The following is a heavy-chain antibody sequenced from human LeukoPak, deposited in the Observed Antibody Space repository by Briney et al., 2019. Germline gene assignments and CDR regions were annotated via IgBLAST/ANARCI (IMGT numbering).Heavy chain of an antibody. D-gene: IGHD3-10*01. V-gene: IGHV1-2*04. CDR2: INPNSGGT. CDR1: GYTFTGYY. Sequence: ASVKVSCKASGYTFTGYYMHWVRQAPGQGLEWMGWINPNSGGTNYAQKFQGWVTMTRDTSISTAYMELGSLRSEDTAVYYCAIAHLMYYYGSGSYQYWGQGTLVTVSS. CDR3: AIAHLMYYYGSGSYQY. J-gene: IGHJ4*02.